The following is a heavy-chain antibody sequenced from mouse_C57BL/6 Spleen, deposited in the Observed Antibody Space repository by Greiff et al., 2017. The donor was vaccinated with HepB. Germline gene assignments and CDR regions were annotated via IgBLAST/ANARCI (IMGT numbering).Heavy chain of an antibody. CDR2: ISSGSSTN. J-gene: IGHJ3*01. CDR3: ARGGNLLFAY. CDR1: GFTFSDYG. Sequence: EVKLVESGGGLVKPGGSLKLSCAASGFTFSDYGMHWVRQAPEKGLEWVAYISSGSSTNYYADTVKGRFTISRDNTKNTLFLQMTSLRSEDTSMYYCARGGNLLFAYWGQGTLVTVSA. D-gene: IGHD2-1*01. V-gene: IGHV5-17*01.